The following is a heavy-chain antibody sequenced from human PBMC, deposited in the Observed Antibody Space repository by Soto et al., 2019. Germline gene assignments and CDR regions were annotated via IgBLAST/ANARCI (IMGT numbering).Heavy chain of an antibody. D-gene: IGHD6-19*01. CDR3: ARERWASGARWFDP. V-gene: IGHV1-3*05. J-gene: IGHJ5*02. CDR2: LNVGNGNT. CDR1: GYTFISYS. Sequence: QVQLVQSGAEEKKPGASVKLSCKASGYTFISYSMHWVRQAPGQRLEWMGWLNVGNGNTKYSQKFQGRVTITGDTTASTAYMELSSLRSEDTAAYYCARERWASGARWFDPWGQGTLVTVSS.